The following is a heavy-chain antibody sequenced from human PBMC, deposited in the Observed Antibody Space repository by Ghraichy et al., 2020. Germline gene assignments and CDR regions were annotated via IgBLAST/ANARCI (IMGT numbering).Heavy chain of an antibody. CDR3: ARDPYIVVVTARGWFDP. Sequence: GGSLRLSCAASGFTFSSYWMSWVRQAPGKGLEWVANIKQDGSEKYYVDSVKGRFTISRDNAKNSLYLQMNSLRAEDTAVYYCARDPYIVVVTARGWFDPWGQGTLVTVSS. CDR1: GFTFSSYW. D-gene: IGHD2-21*02. J-gene: IGHJ5*02. V-gene: IGHV3-7*03. CDR2: IKQDGSEK.